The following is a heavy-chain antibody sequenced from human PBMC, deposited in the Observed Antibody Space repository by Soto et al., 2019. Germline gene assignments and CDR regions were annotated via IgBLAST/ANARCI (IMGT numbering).Heavy chain of an antibody. Sequence: ASVKVSCKASGYTFTGYYVHWVRQAPGQGLEWMGWINPNSGDTYLAQRFQGRVTMNRDTSIGTAYMELRGLTSDDTAVYYCARDSSTGYYLADFDYWGQGTLVTVSS. CDR1: GYTFTGYY. D-gene: IGHD3-9*01. CDR2: INPNSGDT. CDR3: ARDSSTGYYLADFDY. V-gene: IGHV1-2*02. J-gene: IGHJ4*02.